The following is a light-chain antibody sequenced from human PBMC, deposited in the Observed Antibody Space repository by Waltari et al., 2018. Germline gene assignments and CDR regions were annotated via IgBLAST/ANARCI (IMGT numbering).Light chain of an antibody. CDR2: TVS. CDR3: QQSYAVPWT. J-gene: IGKJ1*01. CDR1: QTISPA. V-gene: IGKV1-39*01. Sequence: DIQLTQSPSSLSASVGERLTITCRASQTISPALNWYQQKAGKAPNLLISTVSRLRSGVPSRFSGSGSGTDFTLTISTLHPEDVATYFCQQSYAVPWTFGLGTKLELK.